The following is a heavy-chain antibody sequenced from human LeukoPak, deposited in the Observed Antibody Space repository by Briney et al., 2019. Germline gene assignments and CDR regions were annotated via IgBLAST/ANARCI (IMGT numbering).Heavy chain of an antibody. CDR1: GFTFSSFG. V-gene: IGHV3-30*18. CDR2: ISYDGRSK. Sequence: GGSLRLSCAASGFTFSSFGMHWVRQAPGKGLEWVAIISYDGRSKYYADSVKGPFTISRDNSRNTLYLQMNSLRPEDTAVYYCAKAGYGGSSTTTYGDYWGQGTLVTVSS. J-gene: IGHJ4*02. D-gene: IGHD2-15*01. CDR3: AKAGYGGSSTTTYGDY.